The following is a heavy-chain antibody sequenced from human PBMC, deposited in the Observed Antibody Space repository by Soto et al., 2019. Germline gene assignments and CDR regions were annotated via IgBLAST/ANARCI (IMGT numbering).Heavy chain of an antibody. CDR3: ARGIGVATTASYYFDS. J-gene: IGHJ4*02. Sequence: QVQLVQSGAEVKKPGASVMVSCKASGYTFSKYAMQWVRQAPGQGPEWMGWINAGNGNTKYSQKFQDRFTITRDTSADTADMDLRSLTSEDTAIYYCARGIGVATTASYYFDSWGQGTQVTVSS. D-gene: IGHD5-12*01. CDR1: GYTFSKYA. V-gene: IGHV1-3*01. CDR2: INAGNGNT.